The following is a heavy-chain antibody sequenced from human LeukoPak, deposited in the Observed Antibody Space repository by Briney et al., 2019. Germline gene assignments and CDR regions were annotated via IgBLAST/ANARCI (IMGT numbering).Heavy chain of an antibody. V-gene: IGHV4-4*02. CDR3: SRESGAFSPFGY. Sequence: SETLSLTCGVSGGSISSTNWWSWVRQPPGQGLEWIGEISLSGVTNYNPSLKSRVTMSLDRSKNHLSLTLTSVTSPDTAVYYCSRESGAFSPFGYWGQGTLVTVSS. D-gene: IGHD1-26*01. J-gene: IGHJ4*02. CDR2: ISLSGVT. CDR1: GGSISSTNW.